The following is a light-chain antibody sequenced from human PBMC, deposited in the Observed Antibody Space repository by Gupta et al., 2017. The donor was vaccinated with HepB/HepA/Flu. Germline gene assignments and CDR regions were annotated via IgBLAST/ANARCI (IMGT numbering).Light chain of an antibody. CDR2: SNN. CDR1: SSNIGSNY. V-gene: IGLV1-47*02. Sequence: QSVLTQSPSASGTPGQRVTISCSGSSSNIGSNYVYWYQQLPGTAPKLLIYSNNQRPSGVPDRFSGSKSGTSASLAISGLRSEDEADYDCAAWDDSLSGPVFGGGTKLTVL. J-gene: IGLJ2*01. CDR3: AAWDDSLSGPV.